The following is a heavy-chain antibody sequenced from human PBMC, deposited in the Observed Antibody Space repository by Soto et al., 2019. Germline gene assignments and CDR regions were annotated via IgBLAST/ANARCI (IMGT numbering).Heavy chain of an antibody. CDR1: GGSLTGYY. CDR2: INHGGGT. V-gene: IGHV4-34*01. Sequence: VHLQQWGGRLLKPSETLSLTCAVSGGSLTGYYWSWIRQTPGKGLQWIGEINHGGGTGYNPSLKSRVTRAVDTSRNQFSLKRTSVTAADTGVYYCARVIGDASSHGTGRDLWGPGSLVSVSA. CDR3: ARVIGDASSHGTGRDL. J-gene: IGHJ4*02. D-gene: IGHD1-1*01.